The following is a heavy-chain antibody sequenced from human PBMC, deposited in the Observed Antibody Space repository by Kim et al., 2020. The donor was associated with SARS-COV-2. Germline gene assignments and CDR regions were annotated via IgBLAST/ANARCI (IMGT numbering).Heavy chain of an antibody. Sequence: GGSLRLSCAASGFTFSSYWMSWVRQAPGKGLEWVANIKQDGSEKYYVDSVKGRFTISRDNAKNSLYLQMNSLRAEDTAVYYCARVGVHLGSSWLLYYYYYGMDVWGQGTTVTVSS. V-gene: IGHV3-7*01. CDR1: GFTFSSYW. CDR3: ARVGVHLGSSWLLYYYYYGMDV. CDR2: IKQDGSEK. D-gene: IGHD6-13*01. J-gene: IGHJ6*02.